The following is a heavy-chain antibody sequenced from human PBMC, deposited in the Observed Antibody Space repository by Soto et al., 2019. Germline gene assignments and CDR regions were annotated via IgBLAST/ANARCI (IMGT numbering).Heavy chain of an antibody. Sequence: HPGGSLRLSCAASGFSFVNYAMNWVHQAPGKGLEWVSGLSGSGTSTYYADSVKGRFTISRDNSRDTLFLQMNSLTADDTAVYYCAKATTNGGWFNPFDSWGQGALVTVSS. J-gene: IGHJ4*02. D-gene: IGHD6-19*01. CDR1: GFSFVNYA. V-gene: IGHV3-23*01. CDR3: AKATTNGGWFNPFDS. CDR2: LSGSGTST.